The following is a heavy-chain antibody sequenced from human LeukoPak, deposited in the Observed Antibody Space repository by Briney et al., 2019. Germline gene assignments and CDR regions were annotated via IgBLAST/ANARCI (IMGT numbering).Heavy chain of an antibody. Sequence: ASVKVSCKASGYTFTSYGIRWVRQAPGQGLEWMGWISAYNGNTNYAQKLQGRVTMTTDTSTSTAYMELRSLRSDDTAVYYCARGGYDTYYYYGMDVWGQGTTVTVSS. CDR2: ISAYNGNT. CDR1: GYTFTSYG. D-gene: IGHD3-9*01. CDR3: ARGGYDTYYYYGMDV. V-gene: IGHV1-18*01. J-gene: IGHJ6*02.